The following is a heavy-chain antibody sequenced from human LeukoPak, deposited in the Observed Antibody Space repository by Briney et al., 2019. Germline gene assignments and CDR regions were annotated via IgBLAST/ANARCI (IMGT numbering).Heavy chain of an antibody. J-gene: IGHJ4*02. Sequence: SETLSLTCAVYGGSFSGYYWSWIRQPPGKGLEWIGEINHSGSTNYNPSLKSRVTISVDTSKNQFSLKLSSVTAADTAVYYCARQPYSSSWPRFDYWGQGTLVTVSS. V-gene: IGHV4-34*01. CDR1: GGSFSGYY. CDR3: ARQPYSSSWPRFDY. D-gene: IGHD6-13*01. CDR2: INHSGST.